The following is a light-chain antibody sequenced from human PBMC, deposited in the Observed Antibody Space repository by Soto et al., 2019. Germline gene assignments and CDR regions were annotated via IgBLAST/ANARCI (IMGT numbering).Light chain of an antibody. J-gene: IGKJ4*01. CDR3: QQYDNLLLS. CDR2: DAS. V-gene: IGKV1-33*01. Sequence: DIPMTQSPSSLSAFVGDRVTITCQASQAISNHLNWYQQKPGKAPRLLIYDASILETGVPSRFSGSGFGTHFTFTISSLQTEDIATYYCQQYDNLLLSFGGGTKVDI. CDR1: QAISNH.